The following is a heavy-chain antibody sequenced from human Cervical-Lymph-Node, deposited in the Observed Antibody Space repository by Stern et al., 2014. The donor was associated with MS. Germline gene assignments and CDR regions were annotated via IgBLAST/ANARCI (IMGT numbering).Heavy chain of an antibody. CDR3: ARPAAARYFDY. Sequence: VQLVESGGGVVQPGRSLRLSWATSGFTFGRHSMHWVRQAPGKGLEWVAIISYDGSSQHYADSVKGRFTISRSNSNNTLYLQMNSLRVEDTAMYYCARPAAARYFDYWGQGSQVTVSS. CDR2: ISYDGSSQ. D-gene: IGHD6-25*01. CDR1: GFTFGRHS. J-gene: IGHJ4*02. V-gene: IGHV3-30-3*01.